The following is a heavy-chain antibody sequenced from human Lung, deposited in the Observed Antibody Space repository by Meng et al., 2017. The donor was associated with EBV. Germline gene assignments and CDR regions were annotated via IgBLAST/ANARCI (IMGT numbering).Heavy chain of an antibody. CDR3: TTLYGDSIS. J-gene: IGHJ4*02. V-gene: IGHV4-4*02. D-gene: IGHD4-17*01. CDR1: GGSIRNEQW. Sequence: QVPVQGPGPGLVKPSGTLALTGDVPGGSIRNEQWWSWVRQAPGKGLEWIGEIYHSGRTNYNPPVKSRVSMSVDKSQNHFSLRLSSVTAADTAVYYCTTLYGDSISWGQGTLVTVSS. CDR2: IYHSGRT.